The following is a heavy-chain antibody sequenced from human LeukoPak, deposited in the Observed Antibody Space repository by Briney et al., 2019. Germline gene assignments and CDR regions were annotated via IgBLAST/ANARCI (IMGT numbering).Heavy chain of an antibody. V-gene: IGHV3-30*04. J-gene: IGHJ4*02. CDR2: ISYDGSNK. D-gene: IGHD3-10*01. Sequence: GRSLRLSCAASGFTFSSYAMHWVRQAPGKGLEWVAVISYDGSNKYYADSVKGRFTISRDNSKNTLYLQMNSLRAEDTAVYYCARDRSLWFFDYWSQGTLVTVSS. CDR3: ARDRSLWFFDY. CDR1: GFTFSSYA.